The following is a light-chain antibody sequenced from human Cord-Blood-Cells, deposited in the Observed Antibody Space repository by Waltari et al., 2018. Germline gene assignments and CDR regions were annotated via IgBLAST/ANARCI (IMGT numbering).Light chain of an antibody. J-gene: IGLJ3*02. CDR2: STS. Sequence: QTVVTQEPSLTVSAGGTVTLTCASSTGAVTSGYYPNWFQQKPGQAPRALIYSTSNKYAWTPARFSGSLLGGKAALTLSGVQPEDEAEYYCLLYYGGAWVFGGGTKLTVL. CDR3: LLYYGGAWV. CDR1: TGAVTSGYY. V-gene: IGLV7-43*01.